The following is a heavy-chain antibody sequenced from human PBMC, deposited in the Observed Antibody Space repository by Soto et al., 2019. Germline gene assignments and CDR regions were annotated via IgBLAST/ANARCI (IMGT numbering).Heavy chain of an antibody. CDR2: IIPIFGTA. J-gene: IGHJ5*02. CDR3: ARAPTVTTYNWFDP. V-gene: IGHV1-69*01. CDR1: GGTFSSYA. Sequence: QVQLVQSGAEVKKPVSSVKVSCKASGGTFSSYAISWVQQAPGQGLEWMGGIIPIFGTANYAQKFQGRVTIIADESTSTDYMELSSLRSEDTAVYYCARAPTVTTYNWFDPWGQGTLVTVSS. D-gene: IGHD4-4*01.